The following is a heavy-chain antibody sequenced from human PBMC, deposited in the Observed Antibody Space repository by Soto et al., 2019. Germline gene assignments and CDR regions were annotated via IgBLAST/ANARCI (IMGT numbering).Heavy chain of an antibody. D-gene: IGHD2-15*01. CDR2: IIPIFGTA. J-gene: IGHJ6*02. Sequence: QVQLVQSGAEVKKPGSSVKVSCKSSGGTFSTYAISWVRQAPGQGLEWMGGIIPIFGTANYAQKFQGRVTITGDESTTXXSXEXXSLRSEDTAVYYCARDEMVVATGSRTWHYSYGMDVWGQGTTVTVSS. CDR3: ARDEMVVATGSRTWHYSYGMDV. V-gene: IGHV1-69*12. CDR1: GGTFSTYA.